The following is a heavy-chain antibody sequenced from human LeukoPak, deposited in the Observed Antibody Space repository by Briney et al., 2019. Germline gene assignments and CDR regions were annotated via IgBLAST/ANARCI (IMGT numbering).Heavy chain of an antibody. CDR2: IYYSGST. CDR1: GGSISSYY. Sequence: SETLSLTCTVSGGSISSYYWSWIRQPPGKGLEWIGYIYYSGSTNYNPSLKSRVTISVDTSKNQFSLKLSSVTAADTAVYYCARGRNSSGWHDAFDIWGQGTMVTVSS. CDR3: ARGRNSSGWHDAFDI. J-gene: IGHJ3*02. D-gene: IGHD6-19*01. V-gene: IGHV4-59*01.